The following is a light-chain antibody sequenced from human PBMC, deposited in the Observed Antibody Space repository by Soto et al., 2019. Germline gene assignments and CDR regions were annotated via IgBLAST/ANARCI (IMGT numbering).Light chain of an antibody. CDR3: CAFTSAGTWV. V-gene: IGLV2-14*01. CDR1: SNDVGGYNY. J-gene: IGLJ3*02. Sequence: QSALTQPASVSGSPGQSITISCTGTSNDVGGYNYVSWYQQHPGKVPKLMISEDTKRPSGVSNRFSGSKSGNMASLTISGLQAEDEADYYCCAFTSAGTWVFGGGTKLTVL. CDR2: EDT.